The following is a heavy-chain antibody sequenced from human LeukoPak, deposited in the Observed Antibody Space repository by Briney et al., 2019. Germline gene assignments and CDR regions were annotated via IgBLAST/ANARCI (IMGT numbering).Heavy chain of an antibody. V-gene: IGHV4-61*08. Sequence: SETLSLTCTVSGGSISSGDYYWSWIRQPPGKGLEWIGYIYYSGSTNYNPSLKSRVTISVDTSKNQFSLKLSSVTAADTAVYYCARLNPSYDILPGSTLYYFDYGGREPLVTVPS. CDR1: GGSISSGDYY. CDR2: IYYSGST. J-gene: IGHJ4*02. D-gene: IGHD3-9*01. CDR3: ARLNPSYDILPGSTLYYFDY.